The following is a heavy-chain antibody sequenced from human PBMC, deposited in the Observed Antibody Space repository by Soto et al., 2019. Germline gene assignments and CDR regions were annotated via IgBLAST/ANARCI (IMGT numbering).Heavy chain of an antibody. CDR3: AGLPFTFWVVIADYHYYYGIDV. D-gene: IGHD3-16*02. Sequence: TSETLSLTCTVSGGSISSSSYYWGWIRQPPGKGLEWIGSIYYSGSTYYNPSLKSRVTISVDTSKNQFSLKLSSVTAADTAVYYCAGLPFTFWVVIADYHYYYGIDVWGQGTPVTVPS. J-gene: IGHJ6*01. V-gene: IGHV4-39*01. CDR1: GGSISSSSYY. CDR2: IYYSGST.